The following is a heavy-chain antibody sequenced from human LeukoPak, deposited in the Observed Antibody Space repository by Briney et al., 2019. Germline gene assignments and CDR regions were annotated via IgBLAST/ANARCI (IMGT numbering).Heavy chain of an antibody. J-gene: IGHJ6*02. CDR2: IGSDNKP. CDR3: AGPGSPNPYYYYGVDV. D-gene: IGHD2-15*01. Sequence: GGSLRLSCEASGFTFSAYAMTWVRQAPGKGLEWVSSIGSDNKPHYSESVKGRFAISRDNSKSMLFLQLNSLRAEDTALYYCAGPGSPNPYYYYGVDVWGQGTTVTVSS. V-gene: IGHV3-23*05. CDR1: GFTFSAYA.